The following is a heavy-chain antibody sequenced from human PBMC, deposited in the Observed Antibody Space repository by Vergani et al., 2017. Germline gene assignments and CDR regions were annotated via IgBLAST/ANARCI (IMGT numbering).Heavy chain of an antibody. J-gene: IGHJ4*02. CDR2: INPNSGGP. D-gene: IGHD3-10*01. Sequence: QVQLVQSGAEVKKPGASVKVSCKASGYTFTGYYMHWVRQAPGQGLEWMGWINPNSGGPNYAQKFQGRVTMTRDTSISTAYMELSRLRSDDTAVYYCASGGELWFGVLRSDYWGQGTLVTVSS. CDR3: ASGGELWFGVLRSDY. V-gene: IGHV1-2*02. CDR1: GYTFTGYY.